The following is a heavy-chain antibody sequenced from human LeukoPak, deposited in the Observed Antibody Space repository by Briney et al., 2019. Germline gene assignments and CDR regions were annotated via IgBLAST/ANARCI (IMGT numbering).Heavy chain of an antibody. V-gene: IGHV4-4*07. CDR2: IYTGGST. Sequence: SETLSLTCTVSGGSISSYYWSWIRQPAGKGLEWIGRIYTGGSTNYNPSLKSRVTMSVDTSKNQFSLKLSSVTAADTAVYYCARDAEGYSSGWYVDLWGRGTLVTVSS. D-gene: IGHD6-19*01. CDR1: GGSISSYY. CDR3: ARDAEGYSSGWYVDL. J-gene: IGHJ2*01.